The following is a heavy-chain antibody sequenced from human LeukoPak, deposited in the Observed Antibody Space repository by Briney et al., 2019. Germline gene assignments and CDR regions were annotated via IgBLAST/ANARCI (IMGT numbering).Heavy chain of an antibody. Sequence: GGSLRLSCAASGFDFSTYSIDWVRQAPGKGLEWVSYISSSSNNIYHADSVKGRFTISRDNAKNSLHLQMNSLRAEDTAVYYCARVGRSGWTVDYWGQGTLVTVSS. D-gene: IGHD6-19*01. V-gene: IGHV3-48*04. J-gene: IGHJ4*02. CDR2: ISSSSNNI. CDR1: GFDFSTYS. CDR3: ARVGRSGWTVDY.